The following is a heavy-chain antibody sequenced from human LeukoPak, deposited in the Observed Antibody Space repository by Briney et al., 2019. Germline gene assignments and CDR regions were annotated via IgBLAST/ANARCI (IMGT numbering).Heavy chain of an antibody. D-gene: IGHD2-2*02. CDR3: ARGSIVVVPAAIRGSGWYDY. CDR2: ISHSGST. Sequence: SETLSLTCAIYGGSFSGYYWSWIRQPPGKGLEWIGEISHSGSTNYNPSLKSRVTISVDTSKNQFSLKLSSVTAADTAVYYCARGSIVVVPAAIRGSGWYDYWGQGTLVTVSS. CDR1: GGSFSGYY. V-gene: IGHV4-34*01. J-gene: IGHJ4*02.